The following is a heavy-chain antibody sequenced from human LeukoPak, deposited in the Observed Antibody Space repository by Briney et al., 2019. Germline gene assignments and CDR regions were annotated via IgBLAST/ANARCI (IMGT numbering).Heavy chain of an antibody. V-gene: IGHV3-21*01. CDR3: ARVSTDYYYYYYMDV. J-gene: IGHJ6*03. D-gene: IGHD2-2*01. CDR2: ISGSGTNS. CDR1: GLIFSSYG. Sequence: GGTLRLSCAASGLIFSSYGMSWVRQAPGKGLEWVSHISGSGTNSNYADSVKGRFTISRDNAKNSLYLQMNSLRAEDTAVYYCARVSTDYYYYYYMDVWGKGTTVTVSS.